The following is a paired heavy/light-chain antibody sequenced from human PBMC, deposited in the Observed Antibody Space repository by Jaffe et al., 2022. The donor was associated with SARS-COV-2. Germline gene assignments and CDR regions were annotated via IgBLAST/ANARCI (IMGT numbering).Light chain of an antibody. CDR1: QGVSSW. CDR3: QQANSFPYT. Sequence: DIQMTQSPSSVSASVGDRVTITCRASQGVSSWLAWYQQKPGKAPKLLIYAASSLQSGVPSRFSGSGSGTDFTLTISSLQPEDFATYYCQQANSFPYTFGQGTKLEIK. J-gene: IGKJ2*01. CDR2: AAS. V-gene: IGKV1D-12*01.
Heavy chain of an antibody. CDR2: IYTSGST. Sequence: QVQLQESGPGLVKPSQTLSLTCTVSGGSINSGFYYWSWIRQPAGKGLEWIGRIYTSGSTNYNPSLKSRVTVSVDTSKNQFSLKMSFVTAADTAVYYCARQVAARPSRRYYYGMDVWGLGTTVTVSS. CDR1: GGSINSGFYY. V-gene: IGHV4-61*02. J-gene: IGHJ6*02. D-gene: IGHD6-6*01. CDR3: ARQVAARPSRRYYYGMDV.